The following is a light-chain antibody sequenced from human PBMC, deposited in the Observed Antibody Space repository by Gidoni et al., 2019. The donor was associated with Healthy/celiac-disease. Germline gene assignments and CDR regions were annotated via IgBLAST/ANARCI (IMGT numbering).Light chain of an antibody. CDR3: SSYTSSSLVV. CDR2: EVS. V-gene: IGLV2-14*01. J-gene: IGLJ2*01. Sequence: QSALTQPASVSGSPGQSITISCTGTSSDVGGYNYVSWYQQHPGKAPKLMIYEVSNRPSGVPDRFSGSKSGNTAFLTISGLQAEDEADYYCSSYTSSSLVVFGGGTKLTVL. CDR1: SSDVGGYNY.